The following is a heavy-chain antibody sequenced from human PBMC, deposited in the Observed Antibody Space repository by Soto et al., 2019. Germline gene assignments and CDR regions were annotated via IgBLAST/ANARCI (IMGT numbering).Heavy chain of an antibody. D-gene: IGHD3-16*01. V-gene: IGHV4-31*03. Sequence: QVQLQESGPGLVKPSQTLSLTCTVSGDSITSGVHYWSWIRQLPGKGLEWIGYIFYSGPTSYNPSLKSRVTRSVDTSKNQFSLKLNSVTAADTAVYYCARDRVMLTFGGASEEWGIDSWGQGTLVTVSS. CDR1: GDSITSGVHY. CDR3: ARDRVMLTFGGASEEWGIDS. CDR2: IFYSGPT. J-gene: IGHJ4*02.